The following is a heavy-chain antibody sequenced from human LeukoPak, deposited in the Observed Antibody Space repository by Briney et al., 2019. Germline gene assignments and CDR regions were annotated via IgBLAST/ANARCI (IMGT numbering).Heavy chain of an antibody. D-gene: IGHD3-22*01. Sequence: PGGSLRLSCVASSGFTLSPYWMNWVRQAPGKGLEWVANIKEDGTDKNYVASVKGRFTISRDNAKNTLNLQMNSLRAEDTAVYYCARDLGQYYDTSDNWFDPWGQGTLVTVSS. V-gene: IGHV3-7*01. CDR1: GFTLSPYW. CDR3: ARDLGQYYDTSDNWFDP. CDR2: IKEDGTDK. J-gene: IGHJ5*02.